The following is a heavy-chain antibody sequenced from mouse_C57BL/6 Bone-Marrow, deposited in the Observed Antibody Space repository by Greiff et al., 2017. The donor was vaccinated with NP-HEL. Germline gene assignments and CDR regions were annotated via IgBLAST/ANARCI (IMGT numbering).Heavy chain of an antibody. CDR1: GYTFTSYG. CDR3: AREGYGSSYGGDY. V-gene: IGHV1-81*01. J-gene: IGHJ3*01. Sequence: QVQLQQSGAELARPGAPVKLSCKASGYTFTSYGISWVKQRTGQGLEWIGEIYPRSGNTYYNEKFKGKATLTADKSSRTAYMELRSLTSEDSAVYFCAREGYGSSYGGDYWGQGTLVTVSA. CDR2: IYPRSGNT. D-gene: IGHD1-1*01.